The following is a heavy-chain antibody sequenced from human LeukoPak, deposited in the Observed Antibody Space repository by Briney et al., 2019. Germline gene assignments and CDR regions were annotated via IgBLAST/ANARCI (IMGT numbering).Heavy chain of an antibody. V-gene: IGHV4-61*02. CDR2: IYASGNT. CDR3: ARLDYYGSGSYSDY. D-gene: IGHD3-10*01. CDR1: GASVSTTAYF. J-gene: IGHJ4*02. Sequence: SQTLSLTCSVSGASVSTTAYFWNWIRQPAGEGLEWIGRIYASGNTHYNPSLKSRVTMSLDTSKNQFSLTMNSVTAADTAVYYCARLDYYGSGSYSDYWGQGTLVTVSS.